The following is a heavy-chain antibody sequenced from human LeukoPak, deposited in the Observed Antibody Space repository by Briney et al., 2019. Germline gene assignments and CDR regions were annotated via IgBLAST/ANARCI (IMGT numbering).Heavy chain of an antibody. V-gene: IGHV1-69*13. CDR2: IIPIFGTA. CDR1: GGTFSSYA. J-gene: IGHJ4*02. D-gene: IGHD1-26*01. CDR3: ARISYGGTYFLDY. Sequence: SVKVSCKASGGTFSSYAISWVRQAPGQGLEWMGGIIPIFGTANYAQKFQGRVTITADESTSTAYMELSSLRSEDTAVYYCARISYGGTYFLDYWGQGTQVTVSS.